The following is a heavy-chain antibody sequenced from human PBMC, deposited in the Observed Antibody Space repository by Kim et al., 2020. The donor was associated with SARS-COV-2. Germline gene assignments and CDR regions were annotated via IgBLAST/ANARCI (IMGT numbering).Heavy chain of an antibody. CDR1: GGSISSSSYY. D-gene: IGHD3-22*01. Sequence: SETLSLTCTVSGGSISSSSYYWGWIRQPPGKGLEWIGIIYYSGNTYYNSSLKRRVTISVDTSKYQFPLKLTLVTAADTDAYYCAMGDTSGYSDCWGQGIL. CDR3: AMGDTSGYSDC. J-gene: IGHJ4*02. V-gene: IGHV4-39*01. CDR2: IYYSGNT.